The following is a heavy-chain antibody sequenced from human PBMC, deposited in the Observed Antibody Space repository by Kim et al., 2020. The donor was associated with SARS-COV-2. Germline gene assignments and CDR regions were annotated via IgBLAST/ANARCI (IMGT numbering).Heavy chain of an antibody. CDR1: GGSISRSNW. J-gene: IGHJ4*02. Sequence: SETLSLTCAFSGGSISRSNWWSWVRHPPGNGLGWIGAIYHRGSTNYNPSLKSRVTISVHKSQNQFSLKLRSVTAADTAVLYCARVDPISSCWSWACDYSGRGTLVTVSS. CDR3: ARVDPISSCWSWACDY. V-gene: IGHV4-4*02. D-gene: IGHD6-13*01. CDR2: IYHRGST.